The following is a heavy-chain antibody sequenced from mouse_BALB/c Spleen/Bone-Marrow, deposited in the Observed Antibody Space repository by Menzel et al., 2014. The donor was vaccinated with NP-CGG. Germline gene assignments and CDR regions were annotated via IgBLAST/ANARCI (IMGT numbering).Heavy chain of an antibody. CDR3: ARRQEDYYAWFAY. J-gene: IGHJ3*01. D-gene: IGHD1-1*01. CDR2: INPNNGDT. V-gene: IGHV1-18*01. CDR1: GYTFADYH. Sequence: EVQLQQSGPEPVKPGASVKMSCKASGYTFADYHMKWVKQSHGKSLEWIGEINPNNGDTFYNQKYKGKATLTVDKSSSTAYMQLNSLTSEDSAVYYCARRQEDYYAWFAYWGQGTLVTVSA.